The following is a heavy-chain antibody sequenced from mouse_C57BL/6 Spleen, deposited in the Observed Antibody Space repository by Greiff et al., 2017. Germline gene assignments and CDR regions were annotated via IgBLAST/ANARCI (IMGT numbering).Heavy chain of an antibody. Sequence: QVQLQQSGPELVKPGASVQLSCKASGYTFTSYDVNWVKQRPGQGLEWIGWIYPRDGSTKYNEKFKGKATLTVDTSSSTAYMELPSLTSEDSAVYYCARNLLYYAMDYWGQGTSATVSS. CDR3: ARNLLYYAMDY. D-gene: IGHD2-10*01. CDR2: IYPRDGST. CDR1: GYTFTSYD. J-gene: IGHJ4*01. V-gene: IGHV1-85*01.